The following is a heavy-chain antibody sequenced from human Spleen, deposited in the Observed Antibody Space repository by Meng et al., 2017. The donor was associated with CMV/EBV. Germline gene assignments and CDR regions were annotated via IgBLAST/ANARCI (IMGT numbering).Heavy chain of an antibody. D-gene: IGHD3-10*01. Sequence: GGSLRLSCAASGFTFSSYEMTWVRQAPGKGLELVANIKHDGSEEYYVDSVKDRFTISRDNANNSLYLQMNSLRADDTAMYYCARDRFIKPKFSFYYAMDVWGHGTTVTVSS. CDR2: IKHDGSEE. CDR3: ARDRFIKPKFSFYYAMDV. CDR1: GFTFSSYE. J-gene: IGHJ6*02. V-gene: IGHV3-7*01.